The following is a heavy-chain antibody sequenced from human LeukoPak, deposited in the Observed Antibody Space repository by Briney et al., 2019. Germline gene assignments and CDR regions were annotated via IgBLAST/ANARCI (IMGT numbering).Heavy chain of an antibody. D-gene: IGHD4-17*01. CDR3: ATDHGFHYGAYFDY. Sequence: PGGSLTLSCTASGFTFNTFGMHWVRQAPGKGLEWVAVISYDGSNKYSADSVKGRFTISRDNSKNTLYLQMNSLRPEDTAVYYCATDHGFHYGAYFDYWGQGTLVTVSS. J-gene: IGHJ4*02. CDR1: GFTFNTFG. V-gene: IGHV3-30*03. CDR2: ISYDGSNK.